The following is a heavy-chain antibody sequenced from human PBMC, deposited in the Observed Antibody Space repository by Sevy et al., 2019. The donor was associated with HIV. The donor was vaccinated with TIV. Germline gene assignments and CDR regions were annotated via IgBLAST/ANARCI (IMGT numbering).Heavy chain of an antibody. J-gene: IGHJ4*02. Sequence: GGSLRLSCAASGFTFSSYATSWVRQAPGKGLEWVTVISYDGSKKYYADSVKGRFTISRDNSKNTIYLQMNSLRPEDTAVYYCAKDGRRGNLNPGLHWGQGTLVTVSS. CDR1: GFTFSSYA. CDR3: AKDGRRGNLNPGLH. CDR2: ISYDGSKK. D-gene: IGHD1-26*01. V-gene: IGHV3-30*18.